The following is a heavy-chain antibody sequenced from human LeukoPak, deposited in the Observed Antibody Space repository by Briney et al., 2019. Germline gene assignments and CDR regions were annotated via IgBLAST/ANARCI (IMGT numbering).Heavy chain of an antibody. CDR3: ASLYCSSVSCYNFFDY. D-gene: IGHD2-2*02. CDR1: GFTVGGQY. J-gene: IGHJ4*02. CDR2: IYSGGST. Sequence: GGSLRLSCAASGFTVGGQYMSWVRQAPGKGLEWVSLIYSGGSTVYADSVKGRFTISRDDSKNTLSLQMNSLRAEDTALYSCASLYCSSVSCYNFFDYWGQGTMVSVSS. V-gene: IGHV3-66*02.